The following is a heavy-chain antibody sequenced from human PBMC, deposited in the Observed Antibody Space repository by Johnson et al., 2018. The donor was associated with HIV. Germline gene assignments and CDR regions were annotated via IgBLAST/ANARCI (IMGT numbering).Heavy chain of an antibody. Sequence: VQLVESGGAVVQPGGTLRLSCASSGFTFDAYTMHWVRQVPGKGLEWVALITWHGGSVYYADTVKGRFTISRDNSKNSLYLTLTRLRTEDTALYFCAKETVPIGWTGYHGPGGFDMWGQGTMVTVSS. CDR2: ITWHGGSV. V-gene: IGHV3-43*01. J-gene: IGHJ3*02. CDR1: GFTFDAYT. D-gene: IGHD3/OR15-3a*01. CDR3: AKETVPIGWTGYHGPGGFDM.